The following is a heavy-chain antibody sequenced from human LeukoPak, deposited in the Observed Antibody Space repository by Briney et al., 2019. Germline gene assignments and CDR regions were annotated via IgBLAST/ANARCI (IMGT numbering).Heavy chain of an antibody. D-gene: IGHD3-10*01. CDR3: ARGAGYGSGSRDY. CDR2: MNPNSGNT. Sequence: ASVKVSCKASGYTFTSYDINWVRQAAGQGLEWMGWMNPNSGNTGFAQNFKGRVTLTRNISISTAYMELSSLRAEDTAVYYCARGAGYGSGSRDYWGQGTLATVSS. V-gene: IGHV1-8*01. J-gene: IGHJ4*02. CDR1: GYTFTSYD.